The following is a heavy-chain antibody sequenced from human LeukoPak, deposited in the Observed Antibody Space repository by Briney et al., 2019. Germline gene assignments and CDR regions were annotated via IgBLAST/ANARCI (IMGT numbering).Heavy chain of an antibody. J-gene: IGHJ4*02. CDR2: ISGSGSYI. D-gene: IGHD3-22*01. Sequence: GGSLRLSCAASGFTFSSYSMNWVRQAPGKGLEWVSAISGSGSYISYADSMKGRFTISRDSAKNSVYLQMNSLRPEDTAVYYCARGKFDSSGYYIDYWGQGTLVTVSS. V-gene: IGHV3-21*06. CDR1: GFTFSSYS. CDR3: ARGKFDSSGYYIDY.